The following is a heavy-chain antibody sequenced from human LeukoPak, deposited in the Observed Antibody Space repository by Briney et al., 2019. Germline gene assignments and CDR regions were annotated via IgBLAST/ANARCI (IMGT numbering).Heavy chain of an antibody. V-gene: IGHV3-7*01. Sequence: GGALRLSCAASGFSSSTYRMRWVREAPGKGVEWVANIKQDGSEKFYVDSVKGRFTISRDNAKNSLYLQMNSLRGEDTAVYYCARDLANRGVSDYWGQGTLVTVSS. CDR3: ARDLANRGVSDY. J-gene: IGHJ4*02. CDR2: IKQDGSEK. CDR1: GFSSSTYR. D-gene: IGHD3-10*01.